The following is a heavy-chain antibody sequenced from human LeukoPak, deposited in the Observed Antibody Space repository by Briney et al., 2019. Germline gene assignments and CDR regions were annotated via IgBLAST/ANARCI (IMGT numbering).Heavy chain of an antibody. J-gene: IGHJ3*02. V-gene: IGHV4-59*01. CDR2: ISCTGNT. CDR3: ARGLPGYSGGDDAFNI. Sequence: SEPLSLTCTLSVDSLSDYNWSCFRRTPERGGGCIGYISCTGNTNYNPSLKSRLTISLDTSRNHFSLKLSSVTAADTAVYYCARGLPGYSGGDDAFNIWGQGTMATVSS. CDR1: VDSLSDYN. D-gene: IGHD1-26*01.